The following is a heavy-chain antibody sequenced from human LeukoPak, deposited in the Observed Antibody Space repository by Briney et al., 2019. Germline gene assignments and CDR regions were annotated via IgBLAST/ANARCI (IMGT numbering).Heavy chain of an antibody. CDR3: AKDRGGSSELGDAFDV. J-gene: IGHJ3*01. CDR1: GFTFDEYA. CDR2: ISYSSGSI. D-gene: IGHD1-26*01. V-gene: IGHV3-9*01. Sequence: GGSLKLSCAASGFTFDEYAMHWVRQAPGKGLEWVSGISYSSGSIGYVDSVKGRFTISRDNAKNSLYLQMNSLRVEDTALYYCAKDRGGSSELGDAFDVWGQGTMVRVSS.